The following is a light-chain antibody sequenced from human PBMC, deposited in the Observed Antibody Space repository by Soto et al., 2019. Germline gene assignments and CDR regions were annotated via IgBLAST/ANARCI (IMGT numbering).Light chain of an antibody. Sequence: QSALTQPASVSGSPGQSITISCAGSSSDVGGYNYVSWYQQFPGKVPKLMIYGVTDRPSGVSNRFSGSKSGNTASLTISGLQAEDEADYYCASYTKSGTRVFGGGTKLTVL. CDR3: ASYTKSGTRV. CDR1: SSDVGGYNY. V-gene: IGLV2-14*01. J-gene: IGLJ3*02. CDR2: GVT.